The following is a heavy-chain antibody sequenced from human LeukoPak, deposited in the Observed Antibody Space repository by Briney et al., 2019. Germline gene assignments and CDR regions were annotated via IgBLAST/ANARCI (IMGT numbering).Heavy chain of an antibody. J-gene: IGHJ4*02. CDR2: ISYDGSNK. V-gene: IGHV3-30*18. Sequence: GRSLRLSCAASGFTFCSYGMLWVRQAPGKGLEWVAVISYDGSNKYYADSVKGRFTISRDNSKNTLYLQMNSLRAEDTAVYYCAKDRSIAAAAYYFDYWGQGTLVTVSS. D-gene: IGHD6-13*01. CDR3: AKDRSIAAAAYYFDY. CDR1: GFTFCSYG.